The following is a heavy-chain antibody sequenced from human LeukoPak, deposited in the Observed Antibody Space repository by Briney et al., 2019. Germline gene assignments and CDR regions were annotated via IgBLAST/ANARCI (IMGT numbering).Heavy chain of an antibody. D-gene: IGHD1-7*01. CDR1: GFTFSSYA. V-gene: IGHV3-30-3*01. Sequence: PGGSPRLSCAASGFTFSSYALHWVRKAPGKGLEWVAVISYDGSNKYYADSVKGRFTISRDNSKNTLYLHVNSLRGEDTAVYYCARGPGRTKPFFDYWGQGTLVTVSS. J-gene: IGHJ4*02. CDR3: ARGPGRTKPFFDY. CDR2: ISYDGSNK.